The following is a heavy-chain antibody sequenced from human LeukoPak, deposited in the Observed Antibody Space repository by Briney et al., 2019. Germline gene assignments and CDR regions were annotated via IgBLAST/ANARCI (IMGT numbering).Heavy chain of an antibody. CDR3: ARESAYSGWFDY. Sequence: NASETLSLTCTVSGGSISGYYWSWIRQPPGKGLEWIAYIHYRGSTDYNPSLKSRVTISVDTSKNQFSLKLNSVTAADTAVYYCARESAYSGWFDYWGRGTLVTVSS. CDR1: GGSISGYY. CDR2: IHYRGST. J-gene: IGHJ4*02. V-gene: IGHV4-59*01. D-gene: IGHD6-19*01.